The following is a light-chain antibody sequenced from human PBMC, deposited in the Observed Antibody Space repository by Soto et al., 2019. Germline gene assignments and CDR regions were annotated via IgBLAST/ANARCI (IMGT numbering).Light chain of an antibody. CDR1: QSVSSNY. CDR2: GAS. V-gene: IGKV3-20*01. J-gene: IGKJ3*01. CDR3: QQYDSSPFT. Sequence: EIVLTQSPGTLSLSPGERATLSCRASQSVSSNYLAWYQQKPGQAPRLLIYGASSRATDIPDRFSGSGSGTDFTLTISRLEPEDFAVYYCQQYDSSPFTFGPGTKVDIK.